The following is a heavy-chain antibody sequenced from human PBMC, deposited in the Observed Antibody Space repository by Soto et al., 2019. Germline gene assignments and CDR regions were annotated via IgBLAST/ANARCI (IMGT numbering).Heavy chain of an antibody. Sequence: GASVKVSCKASGGTFSSYAISWVRQAPGQGLEWMGGIIPIFGTANYAQKFQGRVTITADESTSTAYMELSSLRSEDTAVYYCARFFYSGYDFLSPFAFWGQGTTVPVSS. CDR1: GGTFSSYA. J-gene: IGHJ6*02. CDR2: IIPIFGTA. V-gene: IGHV1-69*13. D-gene: IGHD5-12*01. CDR3: ARFFYSGYDFLSPFAF.